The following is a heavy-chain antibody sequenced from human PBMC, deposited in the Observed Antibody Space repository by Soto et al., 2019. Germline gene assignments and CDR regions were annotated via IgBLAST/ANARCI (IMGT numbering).Heavy chain of an antibody. CDR2: ISGSGGST. CDR1: GFTFSSYA. D-gene: IGHD3-10*01. V-gene: IGHV3-23*01. CDR3: AKDNKYYYGSGSHMDV. J-gene: IGHJ6*03. Sequence: EVQLLESGGGLVQPGGSLRLSCAASGFTFSSYAMSWVRQAPGKGLEWVSAISGSGGSTYYADSVKGRFTISRDNSKNTLYLQMISLRAEDTAVYYCAKDNKYYYGSGSHMDVWGKGTTVTVSS.